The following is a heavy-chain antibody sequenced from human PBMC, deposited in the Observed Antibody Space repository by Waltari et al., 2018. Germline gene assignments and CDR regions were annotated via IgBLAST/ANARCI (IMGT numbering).Heavy chain of an antibody. CDR3: ARQNTYCGGDCYYGMDV. CDR1: GYSFTSYW. CDR2: IYPGDSDT. D-gene: IGHD2-21*01. J-gene: IGHJ6*02. V-gene: IGHV5-51*01. Sequence: EVQLVQSGAEVKQPGESLKISCKGSGYSFTSYWIGWVRQMPGKGLEWMGIIYPGDSDTRYSPSFQGQVTISVDKSISTAYLQWSSLKASDTAMYYCARQNTYCGGDCYYGMDVWGQGTTVTVSS.